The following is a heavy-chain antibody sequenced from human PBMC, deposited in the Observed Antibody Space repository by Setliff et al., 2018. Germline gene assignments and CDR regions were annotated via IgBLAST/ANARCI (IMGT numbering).Heavy chain of an antibody. D-gene: IGHD3-10*01. V-gene: IGHV3-7*01. J-gene: IGHJ6*02. Sequence: GGSLRLSCAASGFTFSSYWMSWVRQAPGKGLEWVANIKQDGSEKYYVDSVKGRFTISRYNAKNSLYLKMNSLRAEDTAVYYCARDHVYGSQYYYYYYGMDVWGQGTTVTVSS. CDR1: GFTFSSYW. CDR2: IKQDGSEK. CDR3: ARDHVYGSQYYYYYYGMDV.